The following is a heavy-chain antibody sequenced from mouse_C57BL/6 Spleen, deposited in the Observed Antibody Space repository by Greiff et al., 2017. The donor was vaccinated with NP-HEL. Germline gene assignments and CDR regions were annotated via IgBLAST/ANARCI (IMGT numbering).Heavy chain of an antibody. CDR3: ARGMYDYQIDY. CDR1: GYTFTSYG. V-gene: IGHV1-81*01. D-gene: IGHD2-4*01. J-gene: IGHJ3*01. Sequence: QVQLQQSGAELARPGASVKLSCKASGYTFTSYGISWVKQRTGQGLEWIGEIYPRSGNTYYNEKFKGKATLTADKSSSTAYMEIRSLTSEDSAVYVCARGMYDYQIDYWGQGTLVTVSS. CDR2: IYPRSGNT.